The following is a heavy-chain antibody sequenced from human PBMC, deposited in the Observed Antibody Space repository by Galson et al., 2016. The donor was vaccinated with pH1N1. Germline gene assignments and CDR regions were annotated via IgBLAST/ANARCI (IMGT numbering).Heavy chain of an antibody. CDR1: GFNFKTYE. D-gene: IGHD5-24*01. CDR2: IIGSGSIT. Sequence: SLRLSCAASGFNFKTYEMHWVRQAPGKGLEWVSYIIGSGSITNYADSVRGRFTISRDNAKNSLSLQMDSLRAEDTAIYYCVREIRDDYNYGNFDYWGQGTLVTVSS. CDR3: VREIRDDYNYGNFDY. J-gene: IGHJ4*02. V-gene: IGHV3-48*03.